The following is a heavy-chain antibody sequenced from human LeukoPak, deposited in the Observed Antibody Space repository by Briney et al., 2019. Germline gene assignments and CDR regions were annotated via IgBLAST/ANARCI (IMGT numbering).Heavy chain of an antibody. Sequence: GGSLRLSCAASGFTFSNYNMNWVRQAPGKGLEWVSSISSSSTYIYYADSMKGRFTISRDNARNSLFLQMNTLRAEDTAVYYCAKNGGTTTPLYFDYWGQGTLVTVSS. CDR3: AKNGGTTTPLYFDY. J-gene: IGHJ4*02. CDR2: ISSSSTYI. CDR1: GFTFSNYN. V-gene: IGHV3-21*01. D-gene: IGHD1-7*01.